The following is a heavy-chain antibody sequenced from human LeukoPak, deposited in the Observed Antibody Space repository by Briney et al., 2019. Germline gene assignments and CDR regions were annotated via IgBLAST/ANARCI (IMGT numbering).Heavy chain of an antibody. J-gene: IGHJ4*02. CDR1: GGSISSSSYY. CDR3: ARRIGGYNVVDY. V-gene: IGHV4-39*01. Sequence: SETLSLTCTVSGGSISSSSYYWGWIRQPPGTGLEWIGSIYYSGSTYYNPSLKSRVTISVDTPKNQFSLKLSSVTAADTAVYYCARRIGGYNVVDYWGQGTLVTVSS. D-gene: IGHD5-24*01. CDR2: IYYSGST.